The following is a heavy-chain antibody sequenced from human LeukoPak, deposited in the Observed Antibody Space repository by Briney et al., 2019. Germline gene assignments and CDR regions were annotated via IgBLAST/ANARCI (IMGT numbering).Heavy chain of an antibody. CDR3: ARDPTTVTKGLDI. CDR1: GDSFSSHY. V-gene: IGHV4-59*11. D-gene: IGHD4-17*01. CDR2: VSYIGST. Sequence: SETLSLTCTVSGDSFSSHYWSWVRQPPGRGLEWIGYVSYIGSTNYNPSLKSRVTISVDTSKNQYSLKLSSVTAADTAVYYCARDPTTVTKGLDIWGQGTMVTVSS. J-gene: IGHJ3*02.